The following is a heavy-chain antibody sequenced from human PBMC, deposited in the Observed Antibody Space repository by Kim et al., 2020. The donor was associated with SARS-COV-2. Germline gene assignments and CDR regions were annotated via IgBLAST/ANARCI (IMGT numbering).Heavy chain of an antibody. CDR1: GYSFTSYW. CDR2: IYPGDSDT. V-gene: IGHV5-51*01. J-gene: IGHJ4*02. Sequence: GESLKISCKGSGYSFTSYWIGWVRQMPGKGLEWMGIIYPGDSDTRYSPSFQGQVTISADKSISTAYLQWSSLKASDTAMYYCARRDKKGWCSSTSCSMPHAFDYWGQGTLVTVSS. D-gene: IGHD2-2*01. CDR3: ARRDKKGWCSSTSCSMPHAFDY.